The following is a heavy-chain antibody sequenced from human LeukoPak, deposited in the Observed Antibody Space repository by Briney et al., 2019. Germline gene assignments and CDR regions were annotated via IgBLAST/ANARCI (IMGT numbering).Heavy chain of an antibody. J-gene: IGHJ3*02. CDR2: ISSSSSYI. D-gene: IGHD3-22*01. Sequence: GGSLRLSCAASGFTFSSSSMNWVRQAPGKGLEWVSSISSSSSYIYYADSVKGRFTISRDNAKNSLYLQMNSLRAEDTAVYYCARDISIVVGDAFDIWGQGTMVTVSS. V-gene: IGHV3-21*01. CDR3: ARDISIVVGDAFDI. CDR1: GFTFSSSS.